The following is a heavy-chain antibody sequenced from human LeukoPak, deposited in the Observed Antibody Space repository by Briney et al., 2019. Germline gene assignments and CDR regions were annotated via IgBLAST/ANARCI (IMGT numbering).Heavy chain of an antibody. CDR3: ARERYSSGWYKY. J-gene: IGHJ4*02. CDR2: ICSSGSTI. CDR1: GFTFSSYE. V-gene: IGHV3-48*03. D-gene: IGHD6-19*01. Sequence: GGSLRLSCAASGFTFSSYEMNWVRQAPGKGLEWVSYICSSGSTIYYADSVKGRLTISRVNAKNSLYLQMYSLRADDTALVYCARERYSSGWYKYWGQGTLVTVSS.